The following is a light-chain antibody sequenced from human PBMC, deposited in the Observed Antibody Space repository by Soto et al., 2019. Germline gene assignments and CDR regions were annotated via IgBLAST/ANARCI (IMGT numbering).Light chain of an antibody. J-gene: IGKJ1*01. CDR1: QSVSSSY. CDR2: GAS. Sequence: EIVLTQSPGTLSLSPGERATLSCRASQSVSSSYLAWYQQKPGQAPRLLIYGASSRATGIPDRFSGSGSGTEFTLTISRLEPEDFAVYYCQQYGSSPQTFGQGTQVEIK. V-gene: IGKV3-20*01. CDR3: QQYGSSPQT.